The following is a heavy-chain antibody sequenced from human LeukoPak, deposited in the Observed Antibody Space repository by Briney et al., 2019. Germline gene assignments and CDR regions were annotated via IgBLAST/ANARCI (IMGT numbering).Heavy chain of an antibody. J-gene: IGHJ4*02. D-gene: IGHD3-3*01. CDR1: GFTFSDYS. CDR3: ARALGDDFWSGYSDS. Sequence: GESLRLSCAASGFTFSDYSMNWVRQAPGKGLEWVSGISWNSGSIGYADSVKGRFTISRDNAKNSLYLQMDSLRAEDTAVYYCARALGDDFWSGYSDSWGQGTLVTVSS. CDR2: ISWNSGSI. V-gene: IGHV3-48*04.